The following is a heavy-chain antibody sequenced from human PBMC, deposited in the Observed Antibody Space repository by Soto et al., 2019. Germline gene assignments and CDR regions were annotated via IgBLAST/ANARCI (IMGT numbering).Heavy chain of an antibody. D-gene: IGHD1-7*01. J-gene: IGHJ6*02. V-gene: IGHV4-34*01. CDR2: INHSGST. Sequence: PSETLSLTCAVYGGSFSGYYWSWIRQPPGKGLEWIGEINHSGSTNYNPSLKSRVTISVDTSKNQFSLKLSSVTAADTAVYYCARALRITGTTLSYYYYGMDVWGQGTTVTVSS. CDR3: ARALRITGTTLSYYYYGMDV. CDR1: GGSFSGYY.